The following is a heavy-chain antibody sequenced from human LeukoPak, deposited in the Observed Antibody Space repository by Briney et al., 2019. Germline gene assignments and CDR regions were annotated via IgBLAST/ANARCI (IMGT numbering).Heavy chain of an antibody. CDR2: INWNGGST. CDR3: ARDQSAGYSSNDFDY. D-gene: IGHD6-13*01. J-gene: IGHJ4*02. V-gene: IGHV3-20*04. CDR1: GFTFSSYA. Sequence: PGGSLRRSCAASGFTFSSYAMSWVRQAPGKGLEWVSGINWNGGSTGYAYSVKGRFTISRDNAKNSLYLQMNRLRAEDTAVYYCARDQSAGYSSNDFDYWGQGTLVTVSS.